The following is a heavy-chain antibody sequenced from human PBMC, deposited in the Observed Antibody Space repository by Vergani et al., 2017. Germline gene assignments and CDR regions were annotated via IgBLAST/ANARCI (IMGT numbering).Heavy chain of an antibody. CDR1: GYSISRGYY. Sequence: QVQLQESGPGLVKPSETLSLTCSVSGYSISRGYYWGWIRQPPGKGLEWIATVFHSGSAYYNPSIRRRVTISVETSKNQFSLRLTTLTAADPAVYYCARQFWVSQGVGAFETWGRGTEVSVSS. CDR2: VFHSGSA. J-gene: IGHJ3*02. D-gene: IGHD3-16*01. CDR3: ARQFWVSQGVGAFET. V-gene: IGHV4-38-2*02.